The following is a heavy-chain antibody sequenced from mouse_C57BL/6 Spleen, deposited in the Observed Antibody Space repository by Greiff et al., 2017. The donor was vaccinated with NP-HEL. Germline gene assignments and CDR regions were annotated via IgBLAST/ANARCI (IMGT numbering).Heavy chain of an antibody. D-gene: IGHD3-1*01. J-gene: IGHJ2*01. V-gene: IGHV1-54*01. Sequence: VQLQQSGAELVRPGTSVKVSCKASGYAFTNYLIEWVKQRPGQGLEWIGVINPGSGGTNYNEKFKGKATLTADKSSSTAYMQLSSLTSEDSAVYFCAREGGRAMDYWGQGTTLTVSS. CDR1: GYAFTNYL. CDR2: INPGSGGT. CDR3: AREGGRAMDY.